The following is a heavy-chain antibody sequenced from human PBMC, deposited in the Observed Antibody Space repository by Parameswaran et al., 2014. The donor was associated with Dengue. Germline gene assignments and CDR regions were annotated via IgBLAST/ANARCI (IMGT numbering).Heavy chain of an antibody. D-gene: IGHD4-17*01. CDR2: ISGSGGST. J-gene: IGHJ3*02. V-gene: IGHV3-23*01. CDR3: AKATTVTKGAFDI. Sequence: RWIRQPPGKGLEWVSAISGSGGSTYYADSVKGRFTISRDNSKNTLYLQMNSLRAEDTAVYYCAKATTVTKGAFDIWGQGTMVTVSS.